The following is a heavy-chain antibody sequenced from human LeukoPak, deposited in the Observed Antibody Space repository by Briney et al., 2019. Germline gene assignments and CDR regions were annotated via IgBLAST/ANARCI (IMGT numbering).Heavy chain of an antibody. CDR1: GDSVSSNSAA. V-gene: IGHV6-1*01. J-gene: IGHJ4*02. D-gene: IGHD1-1*01. CDR3: ARDLHLGWKREFDYFDY. Sequence: SQTLSLTCAISGDSVSSNSAAWNWIRQSPSRGLEWLGRTYYRSKWYNDYAVSVKSRITINPDTSKNQFSLQLNSVTPEDTAVYYCARDLHLGWKREFDYFDYWGQGTLVTVSS. CDR2: TYYRSKWYN.